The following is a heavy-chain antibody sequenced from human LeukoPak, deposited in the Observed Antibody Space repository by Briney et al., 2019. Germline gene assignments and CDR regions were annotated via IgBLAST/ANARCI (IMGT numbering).Heavy chain of an antibody. Sequence: GGSLRLSCAASGFTFSSYGMHWVRQAPGKGLEWVAVIWYDGRNEYCADSVKGRFTISRDNSKNTLYLQMNSLRAEDTAVYYCARDHEWGRAYFDYWGQGTLVTVSS. CDR3: ARDHEWGRAYFDY. CDR2: IWYDGRNE. CDR1: GFTFSSYG. J-gene: IGHJ4*02. V-gene: IGHV3-33*01. D-gene: IGHD1-26*01.